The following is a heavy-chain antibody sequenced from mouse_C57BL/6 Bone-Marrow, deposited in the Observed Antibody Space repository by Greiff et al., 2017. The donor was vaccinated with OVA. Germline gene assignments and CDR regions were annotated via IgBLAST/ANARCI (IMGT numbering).Heavy chain of an antibody. J-gene: IGHJ3*01. D-gene: IGHD2-1*01. CDR3: AREGMCNYLAWFAY. Sequence: VQLQQPGTELVKPGASVKLSCKASGYTFTSYWMHWVKQRPGQGLEWIGNINPSNGGTNYNEKFKSKATLTVDTSSSTAYMQLSSLTSEDSAVYYCAREGMCNYLAWFAYWGQGTLVTVSA. CDR2: INPSNGGT. V-gene: IGHV1-53*01. CDR1: GYTFTSYW.